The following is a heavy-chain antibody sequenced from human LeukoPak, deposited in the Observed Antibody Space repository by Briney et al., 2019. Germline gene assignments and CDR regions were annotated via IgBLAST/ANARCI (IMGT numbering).Heavy chain of an antibody. CDR2: ISSSGSTT. CDR1: RFTPSIYE. CDR3: AELGITMIGGV. D-gene: IGHD3-10*02. J-gene: IGHJ6*04. Sequence: QPGGSLRLSCAASRFTPSIYETNSVRQAPGKGLEWVSYISSSGSTTTNADSVKGRFTISRDNAKNSLYLQMNSLRAEDTAVYYCAELGITMIGGVWGKGTTVTISS. V-gene: IGHV3-48*03.